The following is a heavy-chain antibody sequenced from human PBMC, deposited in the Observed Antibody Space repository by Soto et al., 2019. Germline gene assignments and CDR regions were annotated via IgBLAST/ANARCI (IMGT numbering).Heavy chain of an antibody. CDR2: ISSSSSYT. D-gene: IGHD2-21*02. CDR3: ASLAYCGGDCSYGAFDI. Sequence: GSLSLSCAASGFTFSDYYMSWIRQAPGKGLEWVSYISSSSSYTNYADSVKGRFTISRDNAKNSLYLQMNSLRAEDTAVYYCASLAYCGGDCSYGAFDIWGQGTMVTVSS. CDR1: GFTFSDYY. V-gene: IGHV3-11*06. J-gene: IGHJ3*02.